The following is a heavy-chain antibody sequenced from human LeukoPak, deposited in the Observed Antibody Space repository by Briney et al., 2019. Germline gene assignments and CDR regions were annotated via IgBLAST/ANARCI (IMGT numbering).Heavy chain of an antibody. CDR2: INPNSGGT. J-gene: IGHJ4*02. D-gene: IGHD3-22*01. CDR3: AREDSSGYYY. CDR1: GYTFTGYY. Sequence: ASVKVSCTASGYTFTGYYMHWVRQAPGQGLEWMGWINPNSGGTNYAQNFQGRVTMTRDTSISTAYMEVSRLRSDDTAVYYCAREDSSGYYYWGQGTLVTVS. V-gene: IGHV1-2*02.